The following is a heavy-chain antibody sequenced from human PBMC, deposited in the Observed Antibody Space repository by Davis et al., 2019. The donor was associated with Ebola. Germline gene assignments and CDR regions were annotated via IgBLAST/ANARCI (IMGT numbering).Heavy chain of an antibody. Sequence: GESLKISCAASGFTFDNYAMSWVRQAPGKGLQWVSGIPGGGRSASYADFVKGRFTISRDNSKNMLYLQMNSLRVEDTAIYYCARAYGSGSYSYMDVWGKGTTVTVSS. V-gene: IGHV3-23*01. CDR2: IPGGGRSA. J-gene: IGHJ6*03. CDR1: GFTFDNYA. CDR3: ARAYGSGSYSYMDV. D-gene: IGHD3-10*01.